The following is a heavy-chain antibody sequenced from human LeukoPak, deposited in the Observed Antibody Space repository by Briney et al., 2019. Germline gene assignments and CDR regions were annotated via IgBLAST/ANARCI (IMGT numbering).Heavy chain of an antibody. CDR3: ARDYFYGLDV. CDR1: GFTFSSYW. J-gene: IGHJ6*02. V-gene: IGHV3-74*01. Sequence: GGSLRLSCAVSGFTFSSYWIHWVRQAPGKGLVWVSRFSDDEGRTVYADSVKGRFTISKDNAKNTLYLQMNSLRAEDTAVYYCARDYFYGLDVWGQGTTVTVSS. CDR2: FSDDEGRT.